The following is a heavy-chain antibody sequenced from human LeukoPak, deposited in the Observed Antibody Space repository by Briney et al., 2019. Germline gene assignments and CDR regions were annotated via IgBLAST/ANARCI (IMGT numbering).Heavy chain of an antibody. D-gene: IGHD5-18*01. V-gene: IGHV3-23*01. CDR2: ISGSGDKT. CDR1: GFIFSNYA. Sequence: GGSLRLSCAGSGFIFSNYAMNWVRQAPGKGLEWVSGISGSGDKTYYADSVKGRFTISRDNSKNRLYLQMNSLRAEDTAVYYCAKDLPGYSEFFQHWGQGTLVTVSS. CDR3: AKDLPGYSEFFQH. J-gene: IGHJ1*01.